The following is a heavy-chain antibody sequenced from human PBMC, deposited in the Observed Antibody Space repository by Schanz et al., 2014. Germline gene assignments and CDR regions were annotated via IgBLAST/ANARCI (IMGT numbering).Heavy chain of an antibody. J-gene: IGHJ4*02. D-gene: IGHD6-13*01. CDR3: ARSGSSNWYFFDY. CDR2: INPSGGST. V-gene: IGHV1-46*01. Sequence: QVQLVQSGAEVKKPGASVKVSCKASGYTFTSDSMHWVRQAPGQGLEWMGMINPSGGSTTYAQKFQGRVTMTIDPYTSTAYMELRSLRSDDTAVYYCARSGSSNWYFFDYWGQGTLVTVSS. CDR1: GYTFTSDS.